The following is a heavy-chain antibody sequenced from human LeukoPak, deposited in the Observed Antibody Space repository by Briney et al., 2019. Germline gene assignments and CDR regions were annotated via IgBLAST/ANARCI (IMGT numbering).Heavy chain of an antibody. CDR2: ISYDGSNK. CDR1: GFTFSSYG. V-gene: IGHV3-30*18. CDR3: AKDAEGERITMVRGVIDY. Sequence: GGSLRLSCAASGFTFSSYGMHWVRQAPGKGLEWVAVISYDGSNKYYADSVKGRFTISRDNSKNTLYLQMNSLRAEDTAVYYCAKDAEGERITMVRGVIDYWGQGTLVTVSS. D-gene: IGHD3-10*01. J-gene: IGHJ4*02.